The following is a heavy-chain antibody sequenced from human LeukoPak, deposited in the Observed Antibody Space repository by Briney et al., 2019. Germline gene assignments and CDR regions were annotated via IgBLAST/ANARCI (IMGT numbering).Heavy chain of an antibody. Sequence: GRSMRLSCAASGSTFDDYAMHWVRQAPGKGLGWVSGISWNSGSIGYADSVKGRFTISRDNAKNSLYLQMNSLRAEDMAFYYCSKSLGPREVGDYYFDYWAPGTLVTVST. CDR3: SKSLGPREVGDYYFDY. CDR1: GSTFDDYA. D-gene: IGHD1-26*01. V-gene: IGHV3-9*03. CDR2: ISWNSGSI. J-gene: IGHJ4*02.